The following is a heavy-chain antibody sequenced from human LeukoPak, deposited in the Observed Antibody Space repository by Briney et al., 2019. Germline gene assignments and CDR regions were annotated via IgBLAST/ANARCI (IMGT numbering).Heavy chain of an antibody. Sequence: ASVKVSCKASGYTFTNYGISWVRQAPGQGLEWMGWISAYNGNTNYAQKFQGRVTMTRDTSTSTVYMELSSLRSEDTAVYYCARDRGSKRVAYCGGDCYIGYFDLWGRGTLVTVSS. CDR2: ISAYNGNT. V-gene: IGHV1-18*01. J-gene: IGHJ2*01. CDR3: ARDRGSKRVAYCGGDCYIGYFDL. D-gene: IGHD2-21*02. CDR1: GYTFTNYG.